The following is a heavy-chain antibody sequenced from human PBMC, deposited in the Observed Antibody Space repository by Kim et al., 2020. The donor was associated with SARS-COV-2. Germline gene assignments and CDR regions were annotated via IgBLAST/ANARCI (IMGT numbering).Heavy chain of an antibody. V-gene: IGHV4-4*07. J-gene: IGHJ4*02. CDR2: IYTSGST. CDR1: GGSISSYY. D-gene: IGHD3-3*01. Sequence: SETLSLTCTVSGGSISSYYWSWIRQPAGKGLEWIGRIYTSGSTNYNPSLKSRVTMSVDTSKNQFSLKLSSVTAADTAVYYCARGPQGFAYDFWSGPIDYWGQGTLVTVSS. CDR3: ARGPQGFAYDFWSGPIDY.